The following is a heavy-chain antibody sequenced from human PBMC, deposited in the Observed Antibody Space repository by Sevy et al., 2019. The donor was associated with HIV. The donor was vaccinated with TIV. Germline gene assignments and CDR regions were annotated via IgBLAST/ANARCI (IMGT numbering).Heavy chain of an antibody. CDR3: ALAYCGGDCYSRYYYYGMDV. V-gene: IGHV3-30*02. D-gene: IGHD2-21*01. CDR1: GFTFSSYG. CDR2: IRYDGSNK. Sequence: GGSLRLSCAASGFTFSSYGMHWVRQAPGKGLEWVAFIRYDGSNKYYADCVKGRFTISRDNSKNTLYLQMNSLSAEDTAMYYCALAYCGGDCYSRYYYYGMDVWGQGTTVTVSS. J-gene: IGHJ6*02.